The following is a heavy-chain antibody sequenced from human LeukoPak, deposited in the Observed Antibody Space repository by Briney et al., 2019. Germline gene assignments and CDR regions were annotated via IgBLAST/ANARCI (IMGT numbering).Heavy chain of an antibody. Sequence: ASVKVSCKASGYTFTSYDINWVRQATGQGLEWMGWMNPNSGNTGYAQKFQGRVTITADKSTSTAYMELSSLRSEDTAVYYCARDGSHSGSYYWSWGQGTLVTVSS. CDR2: MNPNSGNT. J-gene: IGHJ5*02. V-gene: IGHV1-8*03. CDR1: GYTFTSYD. CDR3: ARDGSHSGSYYWS. D-gene: IGHD1-26*01.